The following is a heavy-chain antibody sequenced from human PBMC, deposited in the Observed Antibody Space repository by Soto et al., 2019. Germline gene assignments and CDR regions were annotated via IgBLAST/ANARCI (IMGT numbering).Heavy chain of an antibody. CDR1: RFTFSSYG. CDR3: AKASSSWDGYYYYGMDV. V-gene: IGHV3-30*18. J-gene: IGHJ6*02. D-gene: IGHD6-13*01. CDR2: ISYDGSNK. Sequence: QVQLVESGGGVVQPGRSLRLSCAASRFTFSSYGIHWVRQAPGKGLEWVAVISYDGSNKYYADSGKGRFTTARDNSKNTRYLQMESLRAEDSAVYYCAKASSSWDGYYYYGMDVWGPGTTVTVSS.